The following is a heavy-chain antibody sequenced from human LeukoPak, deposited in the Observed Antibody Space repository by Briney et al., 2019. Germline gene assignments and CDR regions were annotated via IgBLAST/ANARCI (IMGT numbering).Heavy chain of an antibody. CDR2: IIPIFGTA. V-gene: IGHV1-69*06. CDR3: ARNTFATQYDSSGYYDY. Sequence: RASVKVSCKASGGTFSSYAISWVRQAPGQGLEWMGGIIPIFGTANYAQKFQGRVTITADKSTSTAYMELSSLRSEDTAVYCCARNTFATQYDSSGYYDYWGQGTLVTVSS. J-gene: IGHJ4*02. CDR1: GGTFSSYA. D-gene: IGHD3-22*01.